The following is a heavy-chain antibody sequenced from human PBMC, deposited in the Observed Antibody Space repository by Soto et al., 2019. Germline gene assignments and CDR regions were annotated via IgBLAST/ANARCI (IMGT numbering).Heavy chain of an antibody. CDR2: ISFDESNE. CDR3: AKSKGGNVMYNWFDP. J-gene: IGHJ5*02. V-gene: IGHV3-30*18. Sequence: PGGSLRLSCAASGFTFSSYDILWVRQAPCKGLEWVAVISFDESNEYYADSVKGRFTISRDNSKNTLYLQMNSLRAEDTAVYYCAKSKGGNVMYNWFDPWGQGALV. CDR1: GFTFSSYD. D-gene: IGHD2-15*01.